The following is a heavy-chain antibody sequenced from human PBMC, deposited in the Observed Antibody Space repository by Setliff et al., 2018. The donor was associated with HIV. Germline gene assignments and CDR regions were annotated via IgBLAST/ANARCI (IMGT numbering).Heavy chain of an antibody. CDR2: LYYNGRT. CDR3: GRHHDSGRSGDPDWFDP. CDR1: GDSVNSGSYF. D-gene: IGHD3-22*01. Sequence: SETLSLTCTVSGDSVNSGSYFWAWIRQPPGKGLEYIGTLYYNGRTQYNPSLKSRVTISVDTSKNQFSLNLNSVTAADTAVYYCGRHHDSGRSGDPDWFDPWGQGTLGTV. J-gene: IGHJ5*02. V-gene: IGHV4-39*01.